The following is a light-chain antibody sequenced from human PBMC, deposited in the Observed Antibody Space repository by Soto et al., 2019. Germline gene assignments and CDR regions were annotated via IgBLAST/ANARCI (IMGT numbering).Light chain of an antibody. Sequence: QSVLTQPASVSGSPGQSITIYCTGSSSDIGGYKYVSWYQQHPGKAPKLMISDVSSRPSGVPDRFSGSKSGNTASLTVSGLQAADEADYFCKSYAGSNTYVFGSGTKLTVL. J-gene: IGLJ1*01. CDR1: SSDIGGYKY. V-gene: IGLV2-8*01. CDR3: KSYAGSNTYV. CDR2: DVS.